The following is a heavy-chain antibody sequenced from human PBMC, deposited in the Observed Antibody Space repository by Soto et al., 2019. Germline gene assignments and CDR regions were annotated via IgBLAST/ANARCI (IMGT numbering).Heavy chain of an antibody. J-gene: IGHJ2*01. V-gene: IGHV1-24*01. CDR2: FDPEDGET. Sequence: WASVKVSCTVSGYTLTELSMHWVRQAPGKGLEWMGGFDPEDGETIYAQKFQGRVTMTEDTSTDTAYMELSSLRSEDTAVYYCATDHLLPKSFDLWGRGTLVTVSS. CDR1: GYTLTELS. CDR3: ATDHLLPKSFDL.